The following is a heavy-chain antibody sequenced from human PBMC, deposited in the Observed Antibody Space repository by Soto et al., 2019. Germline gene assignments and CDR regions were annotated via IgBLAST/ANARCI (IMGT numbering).Heavy chain of an antibody. V-gene: IGHV4-4*02. Sequence: SETLSLTWAVSGGSISSSNWLSWVRQPAGKGLEWIGEIYHSGSTNYNPSLKSRVTISVDKSKNQFSLKLSSVTAADTAVYYCARLKPDDYYYGMDVWGQGTTVNVSS. CDR2: IYHSGST. CDR1: GGSISSSNW. J-gene: IGHJ6*02. CDR3: ARLKPDDYYYGMDV.